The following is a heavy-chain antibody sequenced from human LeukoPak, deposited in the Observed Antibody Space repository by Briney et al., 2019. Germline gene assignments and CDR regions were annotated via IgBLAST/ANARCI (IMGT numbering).Heavy chain of an antibody. CDR3: TRLAGGDAFDI. V-gene: IGHV3-73*01. CDR1: GFTFSGSA. CDR2: IRSKANGYTT. D-gene: IGHD2-21*02. J-gene: IGHJ3*02. Sequence: GGSLKLSCAASGFTFSGSAMHWVRQASGKGLEWVGRIRSKANGYTTAYGASVKGRFTISRADSQRATYVQMNSLKIADTAEYYCTRLAGGDAFDIWGPGTMVSVSS.